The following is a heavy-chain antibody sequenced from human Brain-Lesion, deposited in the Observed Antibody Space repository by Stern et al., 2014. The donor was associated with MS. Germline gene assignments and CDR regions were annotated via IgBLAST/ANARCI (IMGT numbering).Heavy chain of an antibody. D-gene: IGHD3-3*01. V-gene: IGHV1-2*06. CDR1: GFIFSGYY. CDR2: IHPNTGGT. CDR3: ARDQRGITIFGVVTDYYYLGMDV. Sequence: VQLVQSGAEVKKPGASVKVSCKTSGFIFSGYYIHWVRQAPGQGLEWVARIHPNTGGTKYAQKFQGRVTMSRDTSISTAYVELSSLTSDDTAVYYCARDQRGITIFGVVTDYYYLGMDVWGQGTTVTVSS. J-gene: IGHJ6*02.